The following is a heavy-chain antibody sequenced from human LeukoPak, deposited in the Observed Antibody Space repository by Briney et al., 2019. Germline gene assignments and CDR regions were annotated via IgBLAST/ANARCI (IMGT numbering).Heavy chain of an antibody. D-gene: IGHD3/OR15-3a*01. CDR1: GFTFSTHV. Sequence: PGGSLRLSCAASGFTFSTHVMSWVRQAPGKGLEWVSGISTSGGSTYYADSVKGRLTISRDNSKNTLYLQINSLGTEDTAIYYCAIGFRPKRGLNTYWGQGTPVTVSS. J-gene: IGHJ4*02. CDR3: AIGFRPKRGLNTY. CDR2: ISTSGGST. V-gene: IGHV3-23*01.